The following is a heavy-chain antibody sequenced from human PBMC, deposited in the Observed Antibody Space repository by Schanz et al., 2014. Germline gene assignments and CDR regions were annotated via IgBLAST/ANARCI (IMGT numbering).Heavy chain of an antibody. D-gene: IGHD2-2*02. V-gene: IGHV1-18*04. CDR1: GYTFTSDS. J-gene: IGHJ6*03. CDR2: ISAYNGNT. CDR3: AGTYCSSTSCYTGDYYMDV. Sequence: QVQLVQSGAEVKKPGASVKVSCKASGYTFTSDSMHWVRQAPGQGLEWMGWISAYNGNTNYAQKLQGRVTMTTDTSTSTAYMELRGLRSEDTAVYYWAGTYCSSTSCYTGDYYMDVWGKGTTVTVSS.